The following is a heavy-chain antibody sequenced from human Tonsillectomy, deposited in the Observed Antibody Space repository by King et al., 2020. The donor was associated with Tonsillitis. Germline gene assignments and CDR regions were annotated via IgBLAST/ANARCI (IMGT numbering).Heavy chain of an antibody. CDR1: GLTSTSYG. J-gene: IGHJ4*02. CDR3: AIPTQNDPES. V-gene: IGHV1-18*04. CDR2: ISIYNGNNFDGNT. D-gene: IGHD1-1*01. Sequence: QLVQSGAEVKKPGASVTVSCEASGLTSTSYGINWVRQAPGQGLEWMGQISIYNGNNFDGNTNYAQKFQGRVTMTTDTATSTAYLDLRSLPSDDTAVYYCAIPTQNDPESGGQGTRITVSS.